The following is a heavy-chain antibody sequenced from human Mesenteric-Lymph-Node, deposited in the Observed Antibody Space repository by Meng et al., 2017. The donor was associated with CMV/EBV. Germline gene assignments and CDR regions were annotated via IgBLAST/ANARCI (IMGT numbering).Heavy chain of an antibody. CDR1: GYRFTGYY. CDR3: ARGAMGSGSFTVAY. J-gene: IGHJ4*02. Sequence: SGYRFTGYYIHWVRQAPGQGLEWMGRINPSSGDTNYARKFQGRVTMTRDTSISAAYLDLDSLRSDDTAVYYCARGAMGSGSFTVAYWGQGTLVTVSS. CDR2: INPSSGDT. V-gene: IGHV1-2*06. D-gene: IGHD3-10*01.